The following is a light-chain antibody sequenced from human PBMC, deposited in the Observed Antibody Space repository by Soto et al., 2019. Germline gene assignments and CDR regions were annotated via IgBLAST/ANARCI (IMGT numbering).Light chain of an antibody. CDR1: QSISSY. CDR3: QQSCSTPPT. CDR2: AAS. Sequence: DIQMTQSPSSLSASVGDRVTITCRASQSISSYLNWYQQKPGKAPKLLIYAASSLQSGVPSRFSGNGSGTDFTLTISSLQPEDFATYYCQQSCSTPPTFGQGTKVEIK. V-gene: IGKV1-39*01. J-gene: IGKJ1*01.